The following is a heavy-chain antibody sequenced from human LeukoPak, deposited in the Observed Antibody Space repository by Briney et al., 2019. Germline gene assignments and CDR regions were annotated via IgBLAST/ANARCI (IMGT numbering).Heavy chain of an antibody. J-gene: IGHJ2*01. Sequence: PGGSLRLSCAASGFTFSDYYMSWIRQAPGKGLEWVSYISSSGSTIYYADSVKGRFTISRDNSKNTLFLQMNSLRGEDTAFYYCAKRKTSPPRYFDLWGRGTLVTVSS. CDR2: ISSSGSTI. D-gene: IGHD2-2*01. CDR1: GFTFSDYY. V-gene: IGHV3-11*01. CDR3: AKRKTSPPRYFDL.